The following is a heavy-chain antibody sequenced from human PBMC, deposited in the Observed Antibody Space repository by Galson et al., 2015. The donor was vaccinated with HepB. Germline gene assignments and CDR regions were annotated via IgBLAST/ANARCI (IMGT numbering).Heavy chain of an antibody. CDR1: GFTFSSYT. D-gene: IGHD3-10*01. CDR3: ARVYFGSGSSSAYWYFDL. V-gene: IGHV3-48*02. CDR2: ISSTGTTM. Sequence: SLRLSCAASGFTFSSYTMNWVRQAPRKGLESVSYISSTGTTMYYADSAKGRFTISRDNAQNSLYLQMNSLRDEDTAVYYRARVYFGSGSSSAYWYFDLWGRGALVTVSS. J-gene: IGHJ2*01.